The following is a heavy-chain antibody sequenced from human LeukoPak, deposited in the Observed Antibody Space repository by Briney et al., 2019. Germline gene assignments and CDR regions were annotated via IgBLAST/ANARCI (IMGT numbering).Heavy chain of an antibody. Sequence: SETLSLTCTVSGGSISSSSYYWSWIRQPPGKGLEWIGYIYYSGSTNYNPSLKSRVTISVDTSKNQFSLKLSSVTAADTAVYYCAREIQAYYYYYYMDVWGKGTTVTVSS. CDR1: GGSISSSSYY. CDR2: IYYSGST. CDR3: AREIQAYYYYYYMDV. D-gene: IGHD5-18*01. J-gene: IGHJ6*03. V-gene: IGHV4-61*01.